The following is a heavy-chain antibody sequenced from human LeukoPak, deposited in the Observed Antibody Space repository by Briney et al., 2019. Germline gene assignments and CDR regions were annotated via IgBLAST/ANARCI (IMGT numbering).Heavy chain of an antibody. CDR3: ARDTVPAYCGGDCDYGMDV. CDR2: IYYSGST. Sequence: SETLSLTCAVSGGSISSYYWSWIRQPPGKGLEWIGYIYYSGSTNYNPSLKSRVTISVDTSKNQFSLKLSSVTAADTAVYYCARDTVPAYCGGDCDYGMDVWGQGTTVTVSS. J-gene: IGHJ6*02. D-gene: IGHD2-21*02. V-gene: IGHV4-59*01. CDR1: GGSISSYY.